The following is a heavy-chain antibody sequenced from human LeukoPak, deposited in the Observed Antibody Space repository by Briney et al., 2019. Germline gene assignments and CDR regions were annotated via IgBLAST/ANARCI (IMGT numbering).Heavy chain of an antibody. CDR3: ARIDRIAAASRRWFDP. V-gene: IGHV4-59*08. J-gene: IGHJ5*02. CDR2: IYYSGST. D-gene: IGHD6-13*01. CDR1: GGSISSYY. Sequence: SETLSLTCTVSGGSISSYYWSWIRQPPGKGLEWIGHIYYSGSTNYNPSLKSRVTISVDTSKNQFSLKLSSVTAADTAVYYCARIDRIAAASRRWFDPWGQGTLVTVSS.